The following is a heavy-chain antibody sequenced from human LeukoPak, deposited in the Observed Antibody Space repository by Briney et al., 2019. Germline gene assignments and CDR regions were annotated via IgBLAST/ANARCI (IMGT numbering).Heavy chain of an antibody. CDR2: ISGSGGST. CDR3: AKDHGSSDWYYFDY. Sequence: GGSLRLSCAASGFTFSSYGMSWVRQAPGKGLEWVSAISGSGGSTYYADSVKGRFTISRDNSKNTLYLQMNSLRAEDTAVYYCAKDHGSSDWYYFDYWGQGTLVTVFS. J-gene: IGHJ4*02. V-gene: IGHV3-23*01. D-gene: IGHD6-13*01. CDR1: GFTFSSYG.